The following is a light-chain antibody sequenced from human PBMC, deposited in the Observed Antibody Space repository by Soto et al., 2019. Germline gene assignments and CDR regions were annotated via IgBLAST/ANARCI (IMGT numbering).Light chain of an antibody. Sequence: EIVLTQSPGTLSLSPGERATLSCRASQSVSSSYLAWYQQKPGQAPRLLIYDASGRATGIPDRFSGSGSGTDYTLTISRLEPEVFAVYYCQQYGSLPRTFGQGTEVELK. V-gene: IGKV3-20*01. CDR3: QQYGSLPRT. CDR1: QSVSSSY. J-gene: IGKJ1*01. CDR2: DAS.